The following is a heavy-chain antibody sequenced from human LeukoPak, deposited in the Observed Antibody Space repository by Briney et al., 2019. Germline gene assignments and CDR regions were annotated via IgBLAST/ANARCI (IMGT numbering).Heavy chain of an antibody. J-gene: IGHJ4*02. Sequence: ASVKVSCKASGYTFTSYGISWVRQAPGQGLEWMGWISAYNGNTNYAQKLQGRVTMTRDMSTSTVYMELSSLRSEDTAVYYCARAPSDDGGHFDYWGQGTLVTVSS. CDR2: ISAYNGNT. V-gene: IGHV1-18*01. CDR1: GYTFTSYG. CDR3: ARAPSDDGGHFDY. D-gene: IGHD1-1*01.